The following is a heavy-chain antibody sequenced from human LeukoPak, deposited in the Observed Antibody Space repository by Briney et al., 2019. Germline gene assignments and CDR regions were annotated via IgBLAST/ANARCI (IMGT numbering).Heavy chain of an antibody. V-gene: IGHV1-2*02. D-gene: IGHD3/OR15-3a*01. Sequence: ASVKVSCKASGYTFTGYYMHWVRQAPGQGLEWMGWINPNSGGTNYAQKFQGRVTMTRDTSISTAYMELSRLRSDGTAVYYCAVDSRHYYYGMDVWGQGTTVTVSS. CDR1: GYTFTGYY. J-gene: IGHJ6*02. CDR3: AVDSRHYYYGMDV. CDR2: INPNSGGT.